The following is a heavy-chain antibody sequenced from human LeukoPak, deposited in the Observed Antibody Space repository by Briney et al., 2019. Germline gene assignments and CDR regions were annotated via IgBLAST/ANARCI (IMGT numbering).Heavy chain of an antibody. V-gene: IGHV1-3*01. Sequence: AASVKVSCKASGYSFSTYVMHWVRQAPGQRLEWMGWINAGNGNTKYSQKFQGRVTITRDTSASTAYMELSSLRSKDTAMYYCAMRKPYDSSGPFDYWGQGTLVTVSS. CDR2: INAGNGNT. J-gene: IGHJ4*02. CDR1: GYSFSTYV. D-gene: IGHD3-22*01. CDR3: AMRKPYDSSGPFDY.